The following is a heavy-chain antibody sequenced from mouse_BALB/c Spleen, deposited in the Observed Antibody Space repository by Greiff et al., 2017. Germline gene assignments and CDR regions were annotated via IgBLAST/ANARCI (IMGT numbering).Heavy chain of an antibody. CDR1: GYTFTDYD. CDR3: KSLGRVPFYAMDY. Sequence: VQLVESGAELVRPGASVTLSCKASGYTFTDYDMHWVKQTPVHGLEWIGAIDPETGGTAYNQKFKGKATLTADKSSSTAYMELRSLTSEDSAVYYCKSLGRVPFYAMDYWGQGTSVTVSS. J-gene: IGHJ4*01. CDR2: IDPETGGT. V-gene: IGHV1-15*01. D-gene: IGHD5-1*01.